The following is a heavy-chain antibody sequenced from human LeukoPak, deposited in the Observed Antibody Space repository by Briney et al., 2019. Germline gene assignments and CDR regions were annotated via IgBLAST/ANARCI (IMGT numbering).Heavy chain of an antibody. Sequence: GGSLRLSCAASGVTVSSNYMSWVRQAPGKGLEWVSVIYSGGSTYYADSVKGRFTISRDNSKNTLYLQMNSLRAEDTAVYYCARDVWFGELYYWGQGTLVAVSS. J-gene: IGHJ4*02. CDR3: ARDVWFGELYY. V-gene: IGHV3-66*01. CDR2: IYSGGST. D-gene: IGHD3-10*01. CDR1: GVTVSSNY.